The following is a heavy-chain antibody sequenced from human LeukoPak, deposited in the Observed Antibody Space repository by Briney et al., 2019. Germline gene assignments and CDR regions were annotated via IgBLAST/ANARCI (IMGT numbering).Heavy chain of an antibody. J-gene: IGHJ4*02. D-gene: IGHD5-18*01. V-gene: IGHV3-23*01. Sequence: GGSLRLSCAASGFTFSSYAMSWVRQAPGKGLEWVSAISGSGGSTYYADSVKGRFTISRDNPKNTLYLQMNSLRAEDTAVYYCAKEGTRGYSYALGYFDYWGQGTLVTVSS. CDR3: AKEGTRGYSYALGYFDY. CDR1: GFTFSSYA. CDR2: ISGSGGST.